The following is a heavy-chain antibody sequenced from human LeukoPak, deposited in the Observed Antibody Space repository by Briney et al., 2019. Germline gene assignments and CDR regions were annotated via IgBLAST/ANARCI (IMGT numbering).Heavy chain of an antibody. CDR3: ARVNELWTIAFDI. V-gene: IGHV1-18*01. J-gene: IGHJ3*02. CDR1: GYTFTRYG. D-gene: IGHD3/OR15-3a*01. Sequence: ASVKVSFKATGYTFTRYGISWVRQAPGQGLEGMRWISAYNGNTTDAQKLQCRVTMTTDTSTITAYMELRSLRSDDTAVYYCARVNELWTIAFDIWGQGTMVTVSS. CDR2: ISAYNGNT.